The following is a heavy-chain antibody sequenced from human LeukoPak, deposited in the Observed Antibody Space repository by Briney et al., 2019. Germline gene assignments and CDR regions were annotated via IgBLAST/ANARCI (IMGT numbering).Heavy chain of an antibody. CDR2: IYPGDSDT. CDR1: GYSFTSYW. V-gene: IGHV5-51*01. CDR3: ARLLATGYDFWSDFDY. J-gene: IGHJ4*02. Sequence: GESLKISCKGSGYSFTSYWIGWVRQMPGKGLEWMGFIYPGDSDTRYSPSFQGQVTISADKSISTAYLQWSSLKASDTAMYYCARLLATGYDFWSDFDYWGQGTLVTVSS. D-gene: IGHD3-3*01.